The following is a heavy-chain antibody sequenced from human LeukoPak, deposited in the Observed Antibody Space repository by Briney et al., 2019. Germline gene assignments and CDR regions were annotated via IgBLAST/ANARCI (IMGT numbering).Heavy chain of an antibody. J-gene: IGHJ4*02. CDR2: ITSDGGTT. CDR3: ANLQKGNDEANF. V-gene: IGHV3-23*01. D-gene: IGHD5-24*01. CDR1: GFAFSAYH. Sequence: GGSLRLSCAGSGFAFSAYHMRWVRQIPGKGLEWLSVITSDGGTTYYADSVKSRFTIFRDNSKDTLYLHMNGLRAEDTALYYCANLQKGNDEANFWGQGTLVTVSS.